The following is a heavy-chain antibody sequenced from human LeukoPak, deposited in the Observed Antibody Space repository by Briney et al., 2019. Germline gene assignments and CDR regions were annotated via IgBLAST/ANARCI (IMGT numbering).Heavy chain of an antibody. CDR1: GYTFTSYY. CDR3: ARIIAVAGTAHDAFDI. J-gene: IGHJ3*02. V-gene: IGHV1-46*01. Sequence: ASVKVSCKASGYTFTSYYMHWVRQAPGQGHEWMGIISPSGGSTSYAQKFQGRVTMTRDTSTSTVYMELSSLRSEDTAVYYCARIIAVAGTAHDAFDIWGQGTMVTVSS. CDR2: ISPSGGST. D-gene: IGHD6-19*01.